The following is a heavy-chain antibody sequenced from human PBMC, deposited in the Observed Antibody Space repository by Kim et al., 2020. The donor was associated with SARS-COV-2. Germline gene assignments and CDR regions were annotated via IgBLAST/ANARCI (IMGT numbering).Heavy chain of an antibody. Sequence: SETLSLTCTVSGVAIRSSSYYWVWIRQPPGKGLEWIGSSHYGGITYYNPSLKSRVTISVDTSKNQFSLRLSSVTAADTAVYYCASHVGHTAADYWGQGT. CDR2: SHYGGIT. J-gene: IGHJ4*02. D-gene: IGHD5-18*01. CDR1: GVAIRSSSYY. CDR3: ASHVGHTAADY. V-gene: IGHV4-39*01.